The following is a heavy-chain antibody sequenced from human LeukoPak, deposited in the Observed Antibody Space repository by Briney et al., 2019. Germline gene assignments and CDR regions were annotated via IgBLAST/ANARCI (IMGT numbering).Heavy chain of an antibody. CDR2: IIPILGIA. Sequence: SVKVSCRASGGTFSSYAISWVRQAPGQGLEWMGRIIPILGIANYAQKFQGRVTITADKSTSTAYMELSSLRSEDTAVYYCARVEPPLLRYFDWLFLRYWGQGTLVTVSS. CDR1: GGTFSSYA. CDR3: ARVEPPLLRYFDWLFLRY. D-gene: IGHD3-9*01. V-gene: IGHV1-69*04. J-gene: IGHJ4*02.